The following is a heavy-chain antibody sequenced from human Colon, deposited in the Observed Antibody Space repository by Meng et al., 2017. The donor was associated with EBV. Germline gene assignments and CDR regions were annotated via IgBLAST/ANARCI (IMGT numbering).Heavy chain of an antibody. V-gene: IGHV4-59*08. J-gene: IGHJ5*02. CDR2: IYSSGST. CDR3: ARHFINWFDP. CDR1: GGSICSYS. Sequence: VQLQGSGPVLVQPSQTLSLTRADPGGSICSYSWRSFRQPPWTVLQWIGYIYSSGSTNYNPSLKSRVTISVDTSKNQFPLKLSSVTAADTAVYYCARHFINWFDPWGQGTLVTVSS.